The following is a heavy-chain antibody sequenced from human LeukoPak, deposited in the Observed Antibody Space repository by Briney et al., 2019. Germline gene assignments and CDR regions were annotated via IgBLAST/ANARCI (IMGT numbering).Heavy chain of an antibody. Sequence: ASVKVSCKASGYTFTGYYMHWVRQAPGQGLEWMGIFNPNGDTTSNAQKFQGRITLTRDTSTTTVYMELSNLRSEDTAVYYCAREYCTGGSCNARFVYDGLDVWGQGTTVTVSS. CDR2: FNPNGDTT. CDR1: GYTFTGYY. J-gene: IGHJ6*02. D-gene: IGHD2-15*01. V-gene: IGHV1-46*01. CDR3: AREYCTGGSCNARFVYDGLDV.